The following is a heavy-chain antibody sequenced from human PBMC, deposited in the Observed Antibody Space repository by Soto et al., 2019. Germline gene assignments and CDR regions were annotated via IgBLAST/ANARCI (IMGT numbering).Heavy chain of an antibody. CDR3: VRTLGYCTNGVCLLDY. Sequence: GGSLRLSCAASGFTFSSYSMNWVRQAPGKGLEWVSSISSSSSYIYYADSVKGRFTISRDNAKNSLYLQMNSLRAEDTAVYYCVRTLGYCTNGVCLLDYWGQGTLVTVSS. CDR2: ISSSSSYI. CDR1: GFTFSSYS. J-gene: IGHJ4*02. D-gene: IGHD2-8*01. V-gene: IGHV3-21*01.